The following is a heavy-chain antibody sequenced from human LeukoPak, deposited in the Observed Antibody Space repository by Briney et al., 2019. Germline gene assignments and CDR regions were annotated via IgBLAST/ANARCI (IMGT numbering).Heavy chain of an antibody. CDR3: ARVGAAAGGSNWFDP. V-gene: IGHV3-53*01. D-gene: IGHD6-13*01. J-gene: IGHJ5*02. CDR2: IYSGGST. Sequence: HPGGSLRLSCAASGFTVSSNYISWVRQAPGKGLEWVSVIYSGGSTYYADSVKGRFTISRDNSKNTLYLQMNSLRAEDTAVYYYARVGAAAGGSNWFDPWGQGTLVTVSS. CDR1: GFTVSSNY.